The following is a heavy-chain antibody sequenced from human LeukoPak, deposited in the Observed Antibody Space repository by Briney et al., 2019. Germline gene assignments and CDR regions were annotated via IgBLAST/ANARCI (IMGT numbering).Heavy chain of an antibody. CDR3: VRRVVVVTANDKSDAFDV. V-gene: IGHV4-59*01. CDR1: GGSISTYY. Sequence: PETLSLTCTVSGGSISTYYWNWIRQTPGEGLEWIGYIYYTGSSNYNPSLKSRVTISLDTSKNQFSLKLSSVTAADTAVYYCVRRVVVVTANDKSDAFDVWGQGTVVTVSS. CDR2: IYYTGSS. J-gene: IGHJ3*01. D-gene: IGHD2-21*02.